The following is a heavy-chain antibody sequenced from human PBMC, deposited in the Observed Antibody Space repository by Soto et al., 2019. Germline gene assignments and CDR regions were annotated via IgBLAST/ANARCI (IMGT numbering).Heavy chain of an antibody. CDR1: GFTFSSFG. Sequence: SLRLSCAASGFTFSSFGMHWVRQAPGKGLEWVSLIWYDGSKKSYGDSVKGRFTISRDNSRNTVYLQMNSLRADDTAVYYCARGYCSNGVCYRYFDLWGRGTLVTVSS. D-gene: IGHD2-8*01. V-gene: IGHV3-33*01. J-gene: IGHJ2*01. CDR3: ARGYCSNGVCYRYFDL. CDR2: IWYDGSKK.